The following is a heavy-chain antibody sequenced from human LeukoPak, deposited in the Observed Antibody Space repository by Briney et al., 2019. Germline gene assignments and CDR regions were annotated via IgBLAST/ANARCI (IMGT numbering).Heavy chain of an antibody. Sequence: SETLSLTCTVSGGSISSSTYYWGWIRQPPGKGLEWIGSIYYSGSTYYNPSLKSRVTISVDTSKNQFSLKLSSVTAADTAVYYCARVYYDFWSGFPTMGYDYWGQGTLVTVSS. CDR1: GGSISSSTYY. CDR3: ARVYYDFWSGFPTMGYDY. V-gene: IGHV4-39*07. CDR2: IYYSGST. J-gene: IGHJ4*02. D-gene: IGHD3-3*01.